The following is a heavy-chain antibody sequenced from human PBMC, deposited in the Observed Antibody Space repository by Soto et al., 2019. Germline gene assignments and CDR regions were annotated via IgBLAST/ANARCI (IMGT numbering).Heavy chain of an antibody. J-gene: IGHJ4*02. D-gene: IGHD1-26*01. CDR1: GFTFSSYA. V-gene: IGHV3-23*01. CDR3: AKDLAGATRGRFDY. CDR2: ISGSGTTT. Sequence: GVLRLSCAASGFTFSSYAMSWVRQAPGKGLEWVSGISGSGTTTYYADSVKGRFTISRDNSKNTMYLQMNSLRAEDTAVYYCAKDLAGATRGRFDYWGQGTLVTVSS.